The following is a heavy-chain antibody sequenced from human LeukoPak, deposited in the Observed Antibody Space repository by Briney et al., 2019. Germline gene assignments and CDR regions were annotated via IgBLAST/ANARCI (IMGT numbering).Heavy chain of an antibody. Sequence: ASVKVSCKASGYTFTSYAMHWVRQAPGQRLEWMGWINAGNGNTKYSQKFQGRVTMTRDMSTSTVYMELSSLRSEDTAVYYCASAYYDSSGYYGVGIAFDIWGQGTMVTVSS. V-gene: IGHV1-3*01. J-gene: IGHJ3*02. CDR1: GYTFTSYA. CDR3: ASAYYDSSGYYGVGIAFDI. D-gene: IGHD3-22*01. CDR2: INAGNGNT.